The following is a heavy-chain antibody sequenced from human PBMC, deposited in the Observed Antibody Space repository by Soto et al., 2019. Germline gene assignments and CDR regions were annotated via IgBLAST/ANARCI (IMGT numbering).Heavy chain of an antibody. CDR1: GFTVSTNN. V-gene: IGHV3-53*02. D-gene: IGHD1-26*01. CDR3: VRDIGYYNDS. Sequence: EVQLVETGGGLIQPGGSLRLSCAASGFTVSTNNMRWVRQAPGKGLECVSIIYSDGTTYYADSVKGRFTISRDNSKNTLYLQMNSLRDEDTAVYYCVRDIGYYNDSWGQGTLVTVSS. CDR2: IYSDGTT. J-gene: IGHJ4*02.